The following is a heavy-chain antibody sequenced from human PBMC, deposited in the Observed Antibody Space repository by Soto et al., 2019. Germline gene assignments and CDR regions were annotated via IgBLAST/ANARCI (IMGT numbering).Heavy chain of an antibody. CDR2: IYYSGST. CDR3: ARQDYDFWSGLGAGYYYMDV. V-gene: IGHV4-59*08. J-gene: IGHJ6*03. Sequence: SETLSLTCTVSGGSISSYYWSWIRQPPGKGLEWIGYIYYSGSTNYNPSLKSRVTISVDTSKNQFSLKLSSVTAADTAVYYCARQDYDFWSGLGAGYYYMDVWGKGTTVTVSS. CDR1: GGSISSYY. D-gene: IGHD3-3*01.